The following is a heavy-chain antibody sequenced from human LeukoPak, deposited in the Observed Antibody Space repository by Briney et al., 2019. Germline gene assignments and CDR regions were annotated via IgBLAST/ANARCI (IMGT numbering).Heavy chain of an antibody. Sequence: SETLSLTCAVYGGSFSGYYWSWIRQPPGKGLEWIGEINHSGSTNYNPSLKSRVTITVDTSKNQFSLKLSSVTAADTAVYYCARGLGGGSFSYNWFDPWGQGTLVTVSS. CDR1: GGSFSGYY. V-gene: IGHV4-34*01. CDR2: INHSGST. CDR3: ARGLGGGSFSYNWFDP. J-gene: IGHJ5*02. D-gene: IGHD2-15*01.